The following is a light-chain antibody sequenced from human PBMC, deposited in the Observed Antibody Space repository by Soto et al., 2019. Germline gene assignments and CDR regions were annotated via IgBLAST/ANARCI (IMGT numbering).Light chain of an antibody. CDR2: KAS. CDR1: QSISSW. J-gene: IGKJ2*01. Sequence: DIQMTQSPSTLSASVGDRVTITCRASQSISSWLAWYQQKPGKAPKVLIYKASSLETGAHSRFRGMGSGTEVTLTVSCREPDDFAHHDCKQENSYVYSVRQGTKLEIK. V-gene: IGKV1-5*03. CDR3: KQENSYVYS.